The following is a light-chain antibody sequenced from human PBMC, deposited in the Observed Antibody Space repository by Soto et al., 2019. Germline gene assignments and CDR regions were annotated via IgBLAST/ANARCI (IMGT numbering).Light chain of an antibody. V-gene: IGKV1-5*01. CDR1: QSISSW. CDR3: QQYNSYAGT. J-gene: IGKJ1*01. Sequence: DIQMTQSPSTLSASVGDRVTITCRARQSISSWVAWYQQKPGKAHKILIYDASSLESAVPSRFSGSGDGTEFTLTISSKQPDDFAAYYRQQYNSYAGTVGQGTKVEIK. CDR2: DAS.